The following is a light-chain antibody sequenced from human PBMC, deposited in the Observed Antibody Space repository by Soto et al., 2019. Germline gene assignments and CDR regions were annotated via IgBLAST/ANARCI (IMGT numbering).Light chain of an antibody. CDR1: QGINSR. J-gene: IGKJ4*01. Sequence: DIQMTQAPSSLSASVGDRVTSTCRASQGINSRLGWYQQKQEKVRKSLIYAASNLQTVVPSRFSGSGSGTAFTLTINDLQPEDFATYYCQQYDDYPLTFGGGTKVEIK. CDR2: AAS. CDR3: QQYDDYPLT. V-gene: IGKV1D-16*01.